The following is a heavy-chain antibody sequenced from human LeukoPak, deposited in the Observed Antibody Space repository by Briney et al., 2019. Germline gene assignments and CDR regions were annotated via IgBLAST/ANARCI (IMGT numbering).Heavy chain of an antibody. CDR2: IYSGGST. Sequence: GGSLRLSCAASGFTFSSYGMHWVRQAPGKGLEWVSVIYSGGSTYYADSVKGRFTISRDNSKNTLYLQMNSLRAEDTAVYYCAREVVAVAGTHYYFDYWGQGTLVTVSS. CDR1: GFTFSSYG. CDR3: AREVVAVAGTHYYFDY. J-gene: IGHJ4*02. V-gene: IGHV3-53*01. D-gene: IGHD6-19*01.